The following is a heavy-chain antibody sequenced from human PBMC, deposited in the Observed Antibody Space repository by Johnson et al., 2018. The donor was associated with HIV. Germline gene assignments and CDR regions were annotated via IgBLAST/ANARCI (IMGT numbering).Heavy chain of an antibody. J-gene: IGHJ3*02. V-gene: IGHV3-23*04. CDR2: IRGSGGST. D-gene: IGHD1-14*01. CDR3: ARTAGGGAFDI. Sequence: VQLVESGGGLVKPGGSLRLSCAASGFTFSDYYMSWIRQAPGKGLEWVSAIRGSGGSTYYADSVKGRFTISRDNSKNTRYLQMNSLRAEDTAVYYCARTAGGGAFDIWGQGTMVTVSS. CDR1: GFTFSDYY.